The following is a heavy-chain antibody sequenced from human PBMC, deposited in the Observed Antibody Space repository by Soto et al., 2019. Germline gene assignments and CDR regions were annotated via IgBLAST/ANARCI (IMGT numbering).Heavy chain of an antibody. CDR1: GGSISSFTYY. V-gene: IGHV4-39*01. CDR2: VYYNENT. J-gene: IGHJ5*02. CDR3: ARRERYYGSPGWFDP. D-gene: IGHD3-10*01. Sequence: QLQLQESGPGLVKPSETLSLTCSVSGGSISSFTYYWGWIRQAPGKGLEWIGTVYYNENTYYNPSLKSRVTITVDTAKNQFSLNLRSVTVADTAMYFCARRERYYGSPGWFDPWGPGTLVTVSS.